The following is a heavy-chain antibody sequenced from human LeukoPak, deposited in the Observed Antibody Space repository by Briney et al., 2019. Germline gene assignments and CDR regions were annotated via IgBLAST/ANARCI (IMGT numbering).Heavy chain of an antibody. V-gene: IGHV4-59*01. CDR2: IYYSGST. CDR1: GGSISSYY. D-gene: IGHD3-10*01. J-gene: IGHJ4*02. Sequence: PSETLSLTCTVSGGSISSYYWSWIRQPPGKGLEWIGYIYYSGSTNYNPSLKSRVTISVDTSKNQFSLKLSSVTAADTAVYYCATHRPHTGSYFGYWGQGILVTVSS. CDR3: ATHRPHTGSYFGY.